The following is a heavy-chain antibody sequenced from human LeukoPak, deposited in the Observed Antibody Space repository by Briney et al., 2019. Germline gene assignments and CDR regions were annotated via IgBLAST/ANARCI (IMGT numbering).Heavy chain of an antibody. CDR3: ARAIGTMVRGTIWFDP. CDR1: GFTFSSYD. J-gene: IGHJ5*02. D-gene: IGHD3-10*01. Sequence: RRSLRLSCAASGFTFSSYDMHWVRQATGKGLEWVSAIGTAGDTYYPGSVKGRFTISRENAKNSLYLQMNSLRAEDTAVYYCARAIGTMVRGTIWFDPWGQGTLITVSS. V-gene: IGHV3-13*01. CDR2: IGTAGDT.